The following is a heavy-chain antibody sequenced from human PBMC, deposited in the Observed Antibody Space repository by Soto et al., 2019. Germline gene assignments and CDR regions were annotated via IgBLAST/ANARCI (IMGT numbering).Heavy chain of an antibody. D-gene: IGHD2-2*01. Sequence: PGGSLRLSCAASGFTFSNYAMHWVRQAPGKGLEWLAIISYDGDNEYYADSVRGRFTISRDNSKNTLYLQTNNLRHEDTAVYYCAKDGGPVYCNIPDCSAKHFDYWGQGPLVTVSS. CDR2: ISYDGDNE. J-gene: IGHJ4*02. CDR1: GFTFSNYA. V-gene: IGHV3-30*18. CDR3: AKDGGPVYCNIPDCSAKHFDY.